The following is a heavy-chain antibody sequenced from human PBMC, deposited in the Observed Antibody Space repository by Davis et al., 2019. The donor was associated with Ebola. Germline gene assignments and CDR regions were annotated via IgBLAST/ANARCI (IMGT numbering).Heavy chain of an antibody. CDR3: ARDRLGIVVVPAAHSRNYGMDV. V-gene: IGHV4-39*02. J-gene: IGHJ6*02. CDR1: GGSISSSTYY. CDR2: IYYSGST. Sequence: PSETLSLTCTVSGGSISSSTYYWGWIRQPPGKGLEWIGSIYYSGSTYYNPSLKSRVTISVDTSKNQFSLKLSSVTAADTAVYYCARDRLGIVVVPAAHSRNYGMDVWGQGTTVTVSS. D-gene: IGHD2-2*03.